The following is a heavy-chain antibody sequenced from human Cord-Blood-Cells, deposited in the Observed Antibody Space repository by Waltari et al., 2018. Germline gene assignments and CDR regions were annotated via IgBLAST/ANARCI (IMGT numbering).Heavy chain of an antibody. V-gene: IGHV3-53*01. CDR1: GFTVSSNY. Sequence: EVQLVESGGGLLQPGGSLRLSCAASGFTVSSNYMSWVRQAPGKGLEWVSVIYSGGSTYYADAVKGRFTISRDNSKNTLYLQMNSLRAEDTAVYYCARDREGYYGSGSYYDYWGQGTLVTVSS. CDR2: IYSGGST. J-gene: IGHJ4*02. CDR3: ARDREGYYGSGSYYDY. D-gene: IGHD3-10*01.